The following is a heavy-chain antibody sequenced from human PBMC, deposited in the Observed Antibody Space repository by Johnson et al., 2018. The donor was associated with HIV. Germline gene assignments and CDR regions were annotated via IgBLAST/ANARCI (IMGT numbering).Heavy chain of an antibody. D-gene: IGHD6-13*01. J-gene: IGHJ3*02. V-gene: IGHV3-33*06. CDR1: GFIFSTYG. CDR2: MWYDGSNK. Sequence: QVQLVESGGGVVQPGRSLRLSCAASGFIFSTYGIHWVRQAPGKGLEWVAGMWYDGSNKDYADSVKGRFTISRDNSKNTLYLQMNSLRAEDTAVYYCAKCIWGSSLIDAFDIWGQGTRVTVPS. CDR3: AKCIWGSSLIDAFDI.